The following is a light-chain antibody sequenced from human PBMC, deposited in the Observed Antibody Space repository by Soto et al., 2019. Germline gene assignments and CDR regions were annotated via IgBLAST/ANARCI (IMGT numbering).Light chain of an antibody. J-gene: IGKJ4*01. CDR2: DAF. CDR3: LQANSFPLT. V-gene: IGKV1-12*01. CDR1: QGINNW. Sequence: DIQMTQSPSSVSASVGDRVTITCRASQGINNWLAWYQQKPGKAPNLLIYDAFSLQSGVPSRFSGSGSGTDFTLAISSLQPEDFATYYCLQANSFPLTFGGGTVVEIK.